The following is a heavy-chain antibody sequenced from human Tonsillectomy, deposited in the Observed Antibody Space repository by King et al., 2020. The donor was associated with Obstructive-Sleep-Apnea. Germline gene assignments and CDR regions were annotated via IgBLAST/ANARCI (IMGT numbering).Heavy chain of an antibody. V-gene: IGHV4-59*08. CDR1: GVSISDYY. J-gene: IGHJ4*02. D-gene: IGHD5-12*01. CDR3: ARHRGVEDYGGYGDYFDY. Sequence: QRQESGPGLVKPSETLSLTCTVSGVSISDYYWSWVRQPPGKGLEWIGYMYYSGNTNFNPSLKSRVTISADTSKIQFSLRLSSVTAADTAVYYCARHRGVEDYGGYGDYFDYWGQGTLVTVSS. CDR2: MYYSGNT.